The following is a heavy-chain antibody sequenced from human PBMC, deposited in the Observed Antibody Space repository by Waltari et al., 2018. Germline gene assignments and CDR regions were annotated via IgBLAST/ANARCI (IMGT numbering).Heavy chain of an antibody. Sequence: QVQLQESGPGLVKPSETLSLTCAVSGYSISSGYYWGWIRQPPGKGLEWIGSIYHSGSTYSNPSLKSRVTISVDTSKTQFSLKLSSVTAADTAVYYCARVRIAAAATGWFDPWGQGTLVTVSS. CDR1: GYSISSGYY. CDR3: ARVRIAAAATGWFDP. V-gene: IGHV4-38-2*01. D-gene: IGHD6-13*01. CDR2: IYHSGST. J-gene: IGHJ5*02.